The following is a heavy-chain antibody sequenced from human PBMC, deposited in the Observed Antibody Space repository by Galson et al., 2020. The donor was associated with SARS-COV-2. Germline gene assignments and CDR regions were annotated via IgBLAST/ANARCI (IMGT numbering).Heavy chain of an antibody. CDR3: ARALRITIGGVVIKGMYGMDV. D-gene: IGHD3-3*01. CDR2: ISSSSSYI. V-gene: IGHV3-21*01. CDR1: GFTFSSYS. J-gene: IGHJ6*02. Sequence: TGGSLRLSCAASGFTFSSYSMNWVRQAPGKGLEWVSSISSSSSYIYYADSVKGRFTISRDNAKNSLYLQMNSLRAEDTAVYYCARALRITIGGVVIKGMYGMDVWGQGPTVTVSS.